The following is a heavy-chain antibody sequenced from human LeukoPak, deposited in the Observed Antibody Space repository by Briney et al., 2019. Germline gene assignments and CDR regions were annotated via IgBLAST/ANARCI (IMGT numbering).Heavy chain of an antibody. CDR1: GYTFTSYG. CDR2: ISAYNGNT. V-gene: IGHV1-18*01. J-gene: IGHJ4*02. CDR3: ARDQAFNGSYGKAPFLFDY. D-gene: IGHD1-26*01. Sequence: GASVKVSCKASGYTFTSYGISWVRQAPGQGLEWMGWISAYNGNTNYAQKLQGRVTMTTDTSTSTAYMELRSLRSDDTAVYYCARDQAFNGSYGKAPFLFDYWGQGTLVTVSS.